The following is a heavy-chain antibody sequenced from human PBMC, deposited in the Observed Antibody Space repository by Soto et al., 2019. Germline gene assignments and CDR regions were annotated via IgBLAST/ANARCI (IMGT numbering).Heavy chain of an antibody. CDR2: FYLTGRT. CDR1: GGSISSSSYY. CDR3: ARDGVFGGRRY. J-gene: IGHJ4*02. V-gene: IGHV4-39*02. Sequence: SETLSLTCTVSGGSISSSSYYWGWIRQPPGKGLEWIGSFYLTGRTYYNPSLKSRVTISVDTSKNQFSLKLSSVTAADTAVYYCARDGVFGGRRYWGQGSLVTVSS. D-gene: IGHD3-16*01.